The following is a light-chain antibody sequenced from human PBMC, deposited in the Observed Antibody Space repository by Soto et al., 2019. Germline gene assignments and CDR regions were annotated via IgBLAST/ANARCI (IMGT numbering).Light chain of an antibody. CDR1: DIGVYDF. V-gene: IGLV2-8*01. Sequence: DIGVYDFVSWYQHHPGKAPRLIIYEVVQRPSGVPDRFSGSKSGNTASLTVSGLQAADEADYFCKSYAGSNTYVFXSGTKGTVL. CDR3: KSYAGSNTYV. CDR2: EVV. J-gene: IGLJ1*01.